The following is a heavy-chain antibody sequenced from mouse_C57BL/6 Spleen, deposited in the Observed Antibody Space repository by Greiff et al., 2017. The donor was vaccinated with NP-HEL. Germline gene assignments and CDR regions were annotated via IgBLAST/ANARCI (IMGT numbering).Heavy chain of an antibody. CDR3: ARAYSNPAWFAY. Sequence: EVQLQQSGTVLARPGASVKMSCKTSGYTFTSYWMHWVKQRPGQGLEWIGAIYPGNSDTSYNQKFKGKAKLTAVTSASTAYMELSSLTNEDSAVYYCARAYSNPAWFAYWGQGTLVTVSA. CDR2: IYPGNSDT. CDR1: GYTFTSYW. J-gene: IGHJ3*01. D-gene: IGHD2-5*01. V-gene: IGHV1-5*01.